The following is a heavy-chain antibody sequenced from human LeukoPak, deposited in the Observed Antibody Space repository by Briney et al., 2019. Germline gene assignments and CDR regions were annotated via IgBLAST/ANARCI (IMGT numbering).Heavy chain of an antibody. Sequence: SGTLSLTCTVSGYSISSGCYWGWIRQPPGKGLEWIGSIYHSGSTYYNPSLKSRVTISVDTSKNQFSLKLSSVIAADTAVYYCAGARGYSYGYGYWGQGTLVTVSS. CDR3: AGARGYSYGYGY. CDR2: IYHSGST. D-gene: IGHD5-18*01. CDR1: GYSISSGCY. V-gene: IGHV4-38-2*02. J-gene: IGHJ4*02.